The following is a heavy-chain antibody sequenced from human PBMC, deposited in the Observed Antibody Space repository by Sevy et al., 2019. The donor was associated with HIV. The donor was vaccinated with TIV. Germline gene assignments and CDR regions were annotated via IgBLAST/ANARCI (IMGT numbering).Heavy chain of an antibody. CDR3: ARDPGLRDGYISAFDI. D-gene: IGHD5-12*01. V-gene: IGHV3-48*02. CDR1: GFTFSSYS. CDR2: ISSSSSTI. Sequence: GGSLRLSCAASGFTFSSYSMNWVRQAPGKGLEWVSYISSSSSTIYYADSVKGRFTISRDNAKNSLYLQMNSLRDEDTAVYYCARDPGLRDGYISAFDIWGQGTMVTVSS. J-gene: IGHJ3*02.